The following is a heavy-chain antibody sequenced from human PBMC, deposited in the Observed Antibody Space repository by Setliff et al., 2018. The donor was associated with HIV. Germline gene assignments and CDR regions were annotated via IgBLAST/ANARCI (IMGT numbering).Heavy chain of an antibody. CDR1: GYTFTAYG. CDR3: ARDVEHMMDV. J-gene: IGHJ6*02. Sequence: ASVKVSCKASGYTFTAYGLSWVRQAPGQGLEWMGWISTYSDETSSSQNLQGRVTMTTDTSTNTAYLELRSLRFDDTAVYYCARDVEHMMDVWGQGTTVTVSS. V-gene: IGHV1-18*01. CDR2: ISTYSDET.